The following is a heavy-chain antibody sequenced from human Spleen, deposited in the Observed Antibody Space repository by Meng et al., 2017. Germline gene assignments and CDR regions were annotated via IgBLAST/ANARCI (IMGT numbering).Heavy chain of an antibody. CDR3: ARPLWFGELGPDDAFDI. CDR2: ISSSGSTI. J-gene: IGHJ3*02. V-gene: IGHV3-48*03. D-gene: IGHD3-10*01. CDR1: GFTFSSYE. Sequence: GGSLRLSCAASGFTFSSYEMNWVRQAPGKGLEWVSYISSSGSTIYYADSVKGRFTISRDNAKNTLYLQMNSLRAEDTAVYYCARPLWFGELGPDDAFDIWGQGTMVTVSS.